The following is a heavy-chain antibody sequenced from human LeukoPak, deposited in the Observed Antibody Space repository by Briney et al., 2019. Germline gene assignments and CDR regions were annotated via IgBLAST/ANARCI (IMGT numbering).Heavy chain of an antibody. Sequence: GGSLRLSCAASGFTVSSNYMSWVRQAPGQGLEWVSVIYGGGSTYYADSVKGRFTISRDNSKNTLYLQMNSLRAEDTAVYYCARIYGSGSYYHFDYWGQGTLVTVSS. V-gene: IGHV3-53*01. CDR3: ARIYGSGSYYHFDY. CDR2: IYGGGST. J-gene: IGHJ4*02. CDR1: GFTVSSNY. D-gene: IGHD3-10*01.